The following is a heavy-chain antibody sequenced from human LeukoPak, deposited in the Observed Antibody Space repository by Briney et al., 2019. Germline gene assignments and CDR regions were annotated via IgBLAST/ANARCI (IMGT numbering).Heavy chain of an antibody. CDR3: ARVGTGSYHFDY. CDR2: INSDGSTI. Sequence: GGSLRLSCAASGFTFSSYGMHWVRQVPGKGLVWVSRINSDGSTISYADSVEGRFTISRDNAKNTLYLQMNSLRAEDTAVYYCARVGTGSYHFDYWGQGTLVTVSS. D-gene: IGHD3-16*01. J-gene: IGHJ4*02. V-gene: IGHV3-74*01. CDR1: GFTFSSYG.